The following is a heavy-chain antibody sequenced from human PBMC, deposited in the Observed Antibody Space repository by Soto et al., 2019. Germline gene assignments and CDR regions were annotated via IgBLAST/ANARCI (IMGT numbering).Heavy chain of an antibody. Sequence: EVQLVESGGGLVQPGGSLKLSCAASGFTFSGSAVHWVRQASGKGLEWVGRIRDKGNSYATAYTTSVKGRFTISRDDSKNTAFLQMNSLKTEDTALYYCTSGPWGGNDYVTFDYWGQGTLVTVSS. V-gene: IGHV3-73*02. CDR3: TSGPWGGNDYVTFDY. D-gene: IGHD5-12*01. CDR1: GFTFSGSA. J-gene: IGHJ4*02. CDR2: IRDKGNSYAT.